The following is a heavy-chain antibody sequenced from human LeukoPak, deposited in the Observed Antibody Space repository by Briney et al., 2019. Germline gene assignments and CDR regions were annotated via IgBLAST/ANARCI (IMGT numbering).Heavy chain of an antibody. V-gene: IGHV1-46*01. CDR1: GYTFTSYY. J-gene: IGHJ6*02. CDR3: ARENLELYYYYGMDV. Sequence: ASVKVSCKASGYTFTSYYMHWVRQAPGQGLEWMGIINPSGGSTSYAQKFQGRVTMTRDTSTSTVYMELSSLRSEDTAVYYCARENLELYYYYGMDVWGQGTTVTVSS. CDR2: INPSGGST. D-gene: IGHD1-26*01.